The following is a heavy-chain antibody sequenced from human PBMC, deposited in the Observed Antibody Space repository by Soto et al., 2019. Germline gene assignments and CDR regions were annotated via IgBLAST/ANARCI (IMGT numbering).Heavy chain of an antibody. Sequence: GASVKVSCKTSGYPFTSSRLSWVRRAPGQGLEWMGWISPHNGNAKYAQKFQDRVTMTADTAASTVYMELGSLRSDDSAVFYCARDRSGWYDLWGQGTLVTVSS. V-gene: IGHV1-18*01. CDR2: ISPHNGNA. D-gene: IGHD6-19*01. CDR3: ARDRSGWYDL. J-gene: IGHJ4*02. CDR1: GYPFTSSR.